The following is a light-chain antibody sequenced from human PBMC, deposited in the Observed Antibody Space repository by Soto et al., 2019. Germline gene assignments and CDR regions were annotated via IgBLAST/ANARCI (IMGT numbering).Light chain of an antibody. CDR1: QSINRY. J-gene: IGKJ4*01. CDR3: QPLSSWPLT. CDR2: DAS. V-gene: IGKV3-11*01. Sequence: EIVLTQSPATLSLSPGERATLSCRASQSINRYLTWYAQKPGQAPRLLIYDASSTATGIPARFSGGGSVTDFALAISSLAPEDVAISFCQPLSSWPLTYGGGTKVDMK.